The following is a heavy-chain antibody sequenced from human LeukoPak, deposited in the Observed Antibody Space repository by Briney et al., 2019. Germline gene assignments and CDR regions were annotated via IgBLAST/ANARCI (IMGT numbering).Heavy chain of an antibody. Sequence: GASVKVSCKTSGYTFIGYYMHWVRQAPGQGLEWMGWINPNSGGTNYAQKFQGRVTMTRDTSISTAYMEMSRLRSDDTAVYYCARDNGDPSYAFDIWGQGTMVTVSS. CDR2: INPNSGGT. CDR3: ARDNGDPSYAFDI. D-gene: IGHD4-17*01. CDR1: GYTFIGYY. V-gene: IGHV1-2*02. J-gene: IGHJ3*02.